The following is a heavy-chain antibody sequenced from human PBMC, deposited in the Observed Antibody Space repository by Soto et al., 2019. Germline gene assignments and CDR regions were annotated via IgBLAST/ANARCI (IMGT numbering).Heavy chain of an antibody. CDR1: GFAFSSYA. V-gene: IGHV3-23*01. CDR3: SSPPSVVYPQGPHY. D-gene: IGHD2-8*02. J-gene: IGHJ4*02. CDR2: FSGSGGST. Sequence: GGSLRLSCGASGFAFSSYAMSWVCQAPGKGLEWVSAFSGSGGSTYYADSVKGRFTISRDNSKNTLYLQMNSLRAEDTAVYYCSSPPSVVYPQGPHYWDQGTLVTVSS.